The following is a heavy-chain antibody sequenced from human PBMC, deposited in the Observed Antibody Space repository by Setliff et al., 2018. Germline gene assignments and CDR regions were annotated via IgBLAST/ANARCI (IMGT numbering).Heavy chain of an antibody. V-gene: IGHV4-38-2*01. CDR1: RYSISSGYY. CDR3: ARLLRNNFWRGPVDN. Sequence: SAPLSLTYAVPRYSISSGYYWGWIRQPPGKGLEWIGNIYHSGSTYYNQSLKSRVTISVDTSKNQFSLKLSSVTAADTAVYCCARLLRNNFWRGPVDNWGQGTLVTVSS. D-gene: IGHD3-3*01. J-gene: IGHJ4*02. CDR2: IYHSGST.